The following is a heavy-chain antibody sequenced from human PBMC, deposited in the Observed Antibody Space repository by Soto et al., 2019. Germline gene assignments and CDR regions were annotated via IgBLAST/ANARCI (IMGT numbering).Heavy chain of an antibody. CDR1: GASINRGDTDY. CDR3: AHSRRSVYYFGLDV. V-gene: IGHV4-31*02. CDR2: FYCSGRI. Sequence: TLSLTCSVSGASINRGDTDYWNWIRQHPVKGLEWIGYFYCSGRIYYNTYLESRVTISMDTSKNQFSRRRTSVTAADKAVYYRAHSRRSVYYFGLDVWGQGTGVTVSS. D-gene: IGHD3-10*01. J-gene: IGHJ6*02.